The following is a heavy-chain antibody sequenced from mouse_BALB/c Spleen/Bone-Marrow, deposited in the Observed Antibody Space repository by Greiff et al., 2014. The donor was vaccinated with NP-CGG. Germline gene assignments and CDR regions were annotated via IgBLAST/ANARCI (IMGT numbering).Heavy chain of an antibody. CDR2: INPNNGGT. V-gene: IGHV1-18*01. CDR3: VREDWDGDFDY. D-gene: IGHD4-1*01. CDR1: GYTFTVYN. Sequence: VQLKESGPELVKPGASVKIPCKASGYTFTVYNMDWVKQSHGKSLEWIGDINPNNGGTIYNQKFKDKATLTVDKSSSTAYMELRSLTSEDTAVYYCVREDWDGDFDYWGQGSILTVSS. J-gene: IGHJ2*01.